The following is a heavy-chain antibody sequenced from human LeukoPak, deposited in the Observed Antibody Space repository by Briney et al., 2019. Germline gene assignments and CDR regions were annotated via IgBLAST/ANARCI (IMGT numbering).Heavy chain of an antibody. V-gene: IGHV1-46*01. D-gene: IGHD2-15*01. CDR3: AREGYCSGGSCYPNWFDP. CDR1: GYSFTSKY. CDR2: INPSGGST. J-gene: IGHJ5*02. Sequence: GASVKVSCKASGYSFTSKYMHWVRQAPGQGPEWMGIINPSGGSTSYPQKFQGRFTMTRDTSISTAYMELSRLRSDDTAVYYCAREGYCSGGSCYPNWFDPWGQGTLVTVSS.